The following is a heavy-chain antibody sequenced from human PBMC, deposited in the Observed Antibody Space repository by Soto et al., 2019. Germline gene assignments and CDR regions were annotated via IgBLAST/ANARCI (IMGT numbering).Heavy chain of an antibody. CDR2: IYYSGST. J-gene: IGHJ6*02. D-gene: IGHD2-2*02. CDR3: ARDRVVVVPAAIYYYYGMDV. Sequence: KPSETLSLTCTVSGGSISSGGYYWSWIRQHPGKGLEWIGYIYYSGSTYYNPSLKSRVTISVDTSKNQFSLKLSSVTAADTAVYYCARDRVVVVPAAIYYYYGMDVWGQGTTVTVSS. CDR1: GGSISSGGYY. V-gene: IGHV4-31*03.